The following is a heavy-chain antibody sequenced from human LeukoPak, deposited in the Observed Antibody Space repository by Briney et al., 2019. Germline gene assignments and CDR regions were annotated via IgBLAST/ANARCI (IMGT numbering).Heavy chain of an antibody. Sequence: GGSLRLSCAASGFSFNSFGMSWVRQTPGKGLEWVSSIHSRGDNTHYADSLEGRFTISRDTWKNTVYLQMNRLRVEDTATYYCARQILRGSYFYYFDVWGTGTPVTVSS. CDR2: IHSRGDNT. CDR3: ARQILRGSYFYYFDV. D-gene: IGHD3-10*01. J-gene: IGHJ6*03. CDR1: GFSFNSFG. V-gene: IGHV3-23*01.